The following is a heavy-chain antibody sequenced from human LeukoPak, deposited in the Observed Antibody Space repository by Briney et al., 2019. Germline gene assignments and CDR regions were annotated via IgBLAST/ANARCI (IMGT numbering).Heavy chain of an antibody. Sequence: GGSLRLSCAASGFTFSSYAMSWVRQAPGKGLEWVSAISGSGGSTYYADSVKGRFTISRDNSKNTLYLQMNGLRAEDTAVYYCAKVTQQLVRFDAFDIWGQGTMVTVSS. CDR1: GFTFSSYA. V-gene: IGHV3-23*01. CDR2: ISGSGGST. J-gene: IGHJ3*02. CDR3: AKVTQQLVRFDAFDI. D-gene: IGHD6-13*01.